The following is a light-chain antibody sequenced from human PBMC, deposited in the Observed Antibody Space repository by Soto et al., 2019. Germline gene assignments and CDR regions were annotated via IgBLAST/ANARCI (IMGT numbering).Light chain of an antibody. CDR2: EGS. CDR3: CSYAGSVV. J-gene: IGLJ2*01. V-gene: IGLV2-23*01. Sequence: QSALTQPASVAGSPGQSITISCTGTSSDVGGYNYVSWYQQHPGKAPKLMIYEGSKRPSGVSNRFSGSKSGNTASLTISGLQAEDEADYYCCSYAGSVVLGGGTKVTVL. CDR1: SSDVGGYNY.